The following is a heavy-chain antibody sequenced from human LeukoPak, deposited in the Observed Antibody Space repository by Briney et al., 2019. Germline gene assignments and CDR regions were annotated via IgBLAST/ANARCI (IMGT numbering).Heavy chain of an antibody. CDR1: GFSFSTYW. Sequence: GGSLRLSCAASGFSFSTYWMSWVRQAPGKGLEWVANIKQDGSEKYYVDSVKGRFTISRDNAKRSLYLQMNSLRAEDTAVYYCAREYWGCDYWGQGTLVTVSS. V-gene: IGHV3-7*01. D-gene: IGHD2-15*01. CDR2: IKQDGSEK. CDR3: AREYWGCDY. J-gene: IGHJ4*02.